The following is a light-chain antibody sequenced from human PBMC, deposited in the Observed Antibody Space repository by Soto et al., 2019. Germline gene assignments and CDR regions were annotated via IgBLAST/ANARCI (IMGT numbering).Light chain of an antibody. CDR2: DVS. CDR1: QTVERW. CDR3: QQYKDYSYT. Sequence: GDIVIITCRASQTVERWMAWYQHKPGKAPKLLISDVSTLERGVPSRFSGSGSATEFTLTISGLQPDDFATYYCQQYKDYSYTFGQGTKVDIK. V-gene: IGKV1-5*01. J-gene: IGKJ2*01.